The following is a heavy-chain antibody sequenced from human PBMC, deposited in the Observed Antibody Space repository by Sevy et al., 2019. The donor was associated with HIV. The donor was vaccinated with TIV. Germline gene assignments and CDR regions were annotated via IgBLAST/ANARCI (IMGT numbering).Heavy chain of an antibody. CDR3: ARGQWLVHDY. J-gene: IGHJ4*02. D-gene: IGHD6-19*01. CDR2: IYYSGST. CDR1: GGSISSSSYY. V-gene: IGHV4-39*01. Sequence: SETLSLTCTVSGGSISSSSYYWGWIRQPPGKGLEWIGSIYYSGSTYYNPSLKSRVTISVDTSKNQFSLKLSSVTAADTAVYYCARGQWLVHDYWGQGTLVTVS.